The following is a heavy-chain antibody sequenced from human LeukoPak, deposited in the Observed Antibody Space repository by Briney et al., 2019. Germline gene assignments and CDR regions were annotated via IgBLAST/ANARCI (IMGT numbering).Heavy chain of an antibody. V-gene: IGHV4-34*01. J-gene: IGHJ4*02. Sequence: PSETLSLTCTVSGGSISSYYWSWIRQPPGKGLEWIGEINHSGSTNYNPSLKSRVTISVDTSKNQFSLKLSSVTAADTAVYYCARGRSGSSWIDYWGQGTLVTVSS. CDR3: ARGRSGSSWIDY. D-gene: IGHD1-26*01. CDR1: GGSISSYY. CDR2: INHSGST.